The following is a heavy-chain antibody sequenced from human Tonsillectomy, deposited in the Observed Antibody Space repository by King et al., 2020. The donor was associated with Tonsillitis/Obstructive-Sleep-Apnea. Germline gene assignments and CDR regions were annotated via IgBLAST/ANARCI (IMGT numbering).Heavy chain of an antibody. CDR1: GFTFRSYA. J-gene: IGHJ6*03. V-gene: IGHV3-23*04. CDR2: FWGSGGST. D-gene: IGHD3-3*01. CDR3: AKVGDYDFWSVYYKGYYDMVV. Sequence: VQLVESGGGLVQPGGSLRLFCAASGFTFRSYAMSWVRQAPGKGLEWVSGFWGSGGSTFYADSVKGRVTLSRDNSKNTLYLEMKSLRTEDTAVYYCAKVGDYDFWSVYYKGYYDMVVWGKGETVTVS.